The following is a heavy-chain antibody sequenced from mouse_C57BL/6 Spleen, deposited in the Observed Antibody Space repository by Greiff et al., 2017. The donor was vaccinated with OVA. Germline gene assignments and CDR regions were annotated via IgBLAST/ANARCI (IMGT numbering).Heavy chain of an antibody. D-gene: IGHD3-2*02. Sequence: EVQLVESGPGLVKPSQSLSLTCSVTGYSITSGYYWNWIRQFPGNKLEWMGYISYDGSNNYNPSLKNRISITRDTSKNQFFLKLNSVTTEDTATYYCARDEDSSGYLAWFAYWGQGTLVTVSA. CDR3: ARDEDSSGYLAWFAY. J-gene: IGHJ3*01. V-gene: IGHV3-6*01. CDR1: GYSITSGYY. CDR2: ISYDGSN.